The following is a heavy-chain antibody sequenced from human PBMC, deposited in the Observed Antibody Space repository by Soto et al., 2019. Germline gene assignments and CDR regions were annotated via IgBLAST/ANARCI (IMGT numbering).Heavy chain of an antibody. Sequence: NPSETLSLTCTVSGGSISSSSYYWGWIRQPPGKGLEWIGSIYYSGSTYYNPSLKSRVTISVDTSKNQFSLKLSSVTAADTAVYYCARLYCSSTSCYTFDYWGQGTLVTVSS. J-gene: IGHJ4*02. CDR3: ARLYCSSTSCYTFDY. V-gene: IGHV4-39*01. D-gene: IGHD2-2*02. CDR2: IYYSGST. CDR1: GGSISSSSYY.